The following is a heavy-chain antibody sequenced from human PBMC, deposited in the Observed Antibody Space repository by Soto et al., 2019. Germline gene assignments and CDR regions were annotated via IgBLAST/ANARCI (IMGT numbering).Heavy chain of an antibody. CDR2: IRSKANSYAT. J-gene: IGHJ4*02. CDR3: TRSPIDYYGSGSYYDFDY. Sequence: PGGSLRLSCAASCFTFSGSAMHWVRQASGKGLEWVGRIRSKANSYATAYAASVKGRLTISRDDSKNTAYLQMNSLKTEDTAVYYCTRSPIDYYGSGSYYDFDYWGQGTLVTVSS. V-gene: IGHV3-73*01. CDR1: CFTFSGSA. D-gene: IGHD3-10*01.